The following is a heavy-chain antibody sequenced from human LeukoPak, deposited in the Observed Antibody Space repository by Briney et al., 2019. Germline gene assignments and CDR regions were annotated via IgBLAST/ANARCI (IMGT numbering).Heavy chain of an antibody. J-gene: IGHJ5*02. CDR2: IYYSGST. CDR3: ARDATLAPFWSGYYSGHNWFDP. V-gene: IGHV4-59*12. Sequence: SGTLSLTCTVSGGSISSYYWSWIRQPPGKGLEWIGYIYYSGSTNYNPSLKSRVTISVDTSKNQFSLKLSSVTAADTAVYYCARDATLAPFWSGYYSGHNWFDPWGQGTLVTVSS. CDR1: GGSISSYY. D-gene: IGHD3-3*01.